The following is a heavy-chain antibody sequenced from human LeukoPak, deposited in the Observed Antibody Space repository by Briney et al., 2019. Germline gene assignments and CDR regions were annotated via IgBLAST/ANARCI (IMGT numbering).Heavy chain of an antibody. CDR1: GGSISSSNW. CDR3: ARDVDYGDPVDY. D-gene: IGHD4-17*01. Sequence: SGTLSLTCAVSGGSISSSNWWSWARPPPGKGLEWIGEIYHSGSTNYNPSLKSRVTISVDKSKNQFSLKLSSVTAADTAVYYCARDVDYGDPVDYWGQGTLVTVSS. J-gene: IGHJ4*02. CDR2: IYHSGST. V-gene: IGHV4-4*02.